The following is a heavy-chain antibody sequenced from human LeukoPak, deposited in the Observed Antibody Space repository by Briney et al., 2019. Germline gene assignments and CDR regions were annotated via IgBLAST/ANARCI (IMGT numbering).Heavy chain of an antibody. CDR1: GFTVSSNY. CDR3: ARSTVTTPGYYYGMDV. J-gene: IGHJ6*02. Sequence: GGSLRLSCAASGFTVSSNYMSWVRQAPGKGLEWVSVIYSGGSTYYADSVKGRFTISRDNSKNTLYLQMNSLRAEDTAVYYCARSTVTTPGYYYGMDVWGQGTTVTVSS. V-gene: IGHV3-66*01. D-gene: IGHD4-17*01. CDR2: IYSGGST.